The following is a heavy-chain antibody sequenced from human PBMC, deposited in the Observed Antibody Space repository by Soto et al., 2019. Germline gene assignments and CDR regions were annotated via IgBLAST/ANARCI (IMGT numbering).Heavy chain of an antibody. J-gene: IGHJ6*03. V-gene: IGHV3-21*01. Sequence: PGGSLRLSCAASGFTFSSYSMNWVRQAPGKGLEWVSSISSSSYIYYADSVEGRFTISRDNAKNSLYLQMNSLRAEDTAVYYCGRDTIRGYDILTGYYTPNYYYYYMDVWGKGTTVTVSS. CDR3: GRDTIRGYDILTGYYTPNYYYYYMDV. D-gene: IGHD3-9*01. CDR1: GFTFSSYS. CDR2: ISSSSYI.